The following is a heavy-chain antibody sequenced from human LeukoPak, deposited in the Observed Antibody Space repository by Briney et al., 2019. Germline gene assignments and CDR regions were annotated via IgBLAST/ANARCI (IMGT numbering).Heavy chain of an antibody. Sequence: GGSLRLSCAASGFTFSSYAMHWVRQAPGKGLEWVAVISYDGSNKYYADSVKGRFTISRDNSKNTLYLQMNSLRAEDTAVYYYARDLYYYDSPDYWGQGTLVTVSS. J-gene: IGHJ4*02. CDR1: GFTFSSYA. CDR2: ISYDGSNK. D-gene: IGHD3-22*01. CDR3: ARDLYYYDSPDY. V-gene: IGHV3-30-3*01.